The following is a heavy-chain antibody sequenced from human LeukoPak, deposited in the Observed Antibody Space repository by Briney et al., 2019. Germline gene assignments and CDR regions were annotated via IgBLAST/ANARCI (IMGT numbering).Heavy chain of an antibody. Sequence: ASVKVSCKASGYTFTSYGISWVRQAPGQGLEWMGWISAYNGNTNYAQKLQGRVTMTTDTSTSTAYMEPRSLRSDDTAVYYCARVIVGDEYNWFDPWGQGTLVTVSS. J-gene: IGHJ5*02. V-gene: IGHV1-18*01. D-gene: IGHD1-26*01. CDR2: ISAYNGNT. CDR1: GYTFTSYG. CDR3: ARVIVGDEYNWFDP.